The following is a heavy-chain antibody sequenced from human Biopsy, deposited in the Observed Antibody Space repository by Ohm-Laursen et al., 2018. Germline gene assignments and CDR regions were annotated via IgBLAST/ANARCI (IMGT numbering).Heavy chain of an antibody. Sequence: TLSLTCTVSGDSISSYYWSWIRQPPGKGLEWIGSIFYRGSTHYKPSLKSRVNISVDTSKNHFSLKLNSVTAADTAVYYCARDYDTSGYYYVSWGQGTLVTVSS. CDR2: IFYRGST. J-gene: IGHJ5*02. D-gene: IGHD3-22*01. CDR3: ARDYDTSGYYYVS. CDR1: GDSISSYY. V-gene: IGHV4-59*05.